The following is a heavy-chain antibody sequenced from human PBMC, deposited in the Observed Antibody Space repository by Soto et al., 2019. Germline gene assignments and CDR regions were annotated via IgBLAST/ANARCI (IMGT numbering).Heavy chain of an antibody. CDR2: VFGGGHT. CDR3: SFQSPLAGWLEP. J-gene: IGHJ5*02. CDR1: ELTVSHNY. V-gene: IGHV3-53*01. Sequence: PVRSLRLSCTASELTVSHNYMSWVLLAPGKGLEWVSSVFGGGHTTYADSVKGRFSVSRDNSVNTFYLQMTGLRSDDTAVYYCSFQSPLAGWLEPWGQGTLVTVSS.